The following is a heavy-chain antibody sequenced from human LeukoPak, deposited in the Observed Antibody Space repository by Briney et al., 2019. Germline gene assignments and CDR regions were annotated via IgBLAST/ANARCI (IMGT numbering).Heavy chain of an antibody. Sequence: GGSLRLSCAASGFTFSSYWMHWVRQAPGKGLVWVSRINSDGSSTSYADSVKGRFTISRDNAKNTLYLQMNSLRAEDTAVYYCARGSSGSYKVGGFDPWGQGTLVTVSS. V-gene: IGHV3-74*01. J-gene: IGHJ5*02. CDR1: GFTFSSYW. CDR3: ARGSSGSYKVGGFDP. CDR2: INSDGSST. D-gene: IGHD1-26*01.